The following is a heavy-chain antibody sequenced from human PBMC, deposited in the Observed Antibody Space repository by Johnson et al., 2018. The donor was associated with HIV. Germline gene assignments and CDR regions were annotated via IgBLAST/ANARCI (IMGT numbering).Heavy chain of an antibody. V-gene: IGHV3-20*04. CDR1: GFTFDDYG. D-gene: IGHD1-26*01. Sequence: VQLVESGGGVVRPGGSLRLSCAASGFTFDDYGMSWVRQAPGKGLEWVSGFNWNGGSTSYADSVMGRFTVSRDNAKNSLYLQLNSLRAEDTAVFFCARDWSWRGSLKGGGAFDIWGQGTLVTVSA. J-gene: IGHJ3*02. CDR2: FNWNGGST. CDR3: ARDWSWRGSLKGGGAFDI.